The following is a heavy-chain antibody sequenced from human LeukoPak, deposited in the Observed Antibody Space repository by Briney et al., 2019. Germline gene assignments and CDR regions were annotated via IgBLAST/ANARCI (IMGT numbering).Heavy chain of an antibody. CDR3: ARGGAVGRDYNWFDP. CDR1: GYTFTSFD. CDR2: MNPNSGYT. Sequence: ASVKVSCKASGYTFTSFDINWVRQATGQGLEWMGWMNPNSGYTGYAQKFQGRVTITRNTSISTAYMEVSSLRSEDTAVYYCARGGAVGRDYNWFDPWGQGTLVTVSS. D-gene: IGHD6-19*01. V-gene: IGHV1-8*03. J-gene: IGHJ5*02.